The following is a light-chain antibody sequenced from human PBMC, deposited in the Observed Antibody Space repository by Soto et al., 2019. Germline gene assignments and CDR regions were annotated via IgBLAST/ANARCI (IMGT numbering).Light chain of an antibody. CDR1: QGINNY. J-gene: IGKJ1*01. CDR2: DAS. CDR3: QQYNNYST. Sequence: DIQMTQSPSSLSASVGDRVTITCRASQGINNYLNWYQQKPGKAPNLLIYDASSLESGVPSRFSGSGSGTEFTLTISSLQPDDFATYYCQQYNNYSTFGQGTKVDIK. V-gene: IGKV1-5*01.